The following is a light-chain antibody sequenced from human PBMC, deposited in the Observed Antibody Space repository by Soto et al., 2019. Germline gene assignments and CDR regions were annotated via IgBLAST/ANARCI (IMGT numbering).Light chain of an antibody. CDR3: QHYGSSLWT. CDR1: QHISGY. Sequence: EVVLTQSPATLSLSPGERATLSCRASQHISGYLAWYQQKPGQAPRLLISGASSRATGIPGRFSGSGSGTDFTLTISRLEPEDFAVYFCQHYGSSLWTFGQGTKVDIK. V-gene: IGKV3-20*01. J-gene: IGKJ1*01. CDR2: GAS.